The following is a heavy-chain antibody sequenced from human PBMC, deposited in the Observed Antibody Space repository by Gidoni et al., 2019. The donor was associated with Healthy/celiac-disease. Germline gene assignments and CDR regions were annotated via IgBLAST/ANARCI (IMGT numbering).Heavy chain of an antibody. CDR1: GFTFSISG. V-gene: IGHV3-33*01. J-gene: IGHJ4*02. Sequence: QVQLVASGGGVVQPGRSLRLSCAASGFTFSISGMHGVRQAPGKGLEWVAVIWYDGSNKYYADSVKGRFTISRDNSKNTLYLQMNSLRAEDTAVYYCARDQGAAAGTNTPPFFDYWGQGTLVTVSS. D-gene: IGHD6-13*01. CDR2: IWYDGSNK. CDR3: ARDQGAAAGTNTPPFFDY.